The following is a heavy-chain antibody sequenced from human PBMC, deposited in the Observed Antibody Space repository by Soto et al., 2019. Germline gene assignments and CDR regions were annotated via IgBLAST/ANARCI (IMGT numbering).Heavy chain of an antibody. V-gene: IGHV1-69*01. D-gene: IGHD3-9*01. Sequence: QVQLVQSGAEVKKPGSSVKVSCKASGGTFSSYAISWVRQAPGQGLEWMGGIIPIFGTANYAQKFQGRVTITADESTSTAYRELSSLRSEDTAVYYCARSRYYDILTGYYPPRYYYYGMDVWGQGTTVTVSS. J-gene: IGHJ6*02. CDR3: ARSRYYDILTGYYPPRYYYYGMDV. CDR2: IIPIFGTA. CDR1: GGTFSSYA.